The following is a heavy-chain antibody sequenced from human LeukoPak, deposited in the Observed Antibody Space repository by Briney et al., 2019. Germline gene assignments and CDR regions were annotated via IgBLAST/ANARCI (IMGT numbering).Heavy chain of an antibody. CDR3: ARLKGRWLARY. Sequence: PSETLSLTCTVSGGSISSSSYYWGWIRQPPGKGLEWIGSIYYSGSTYYNPSLKSRVTISVDTSKNQFSLKLSSVTAADTAVYYCARLKGRWLARYWGQGTLVTVSS. CDR1: GGSISSSSYY. V-gene: IGHV4-39*01. D-gene: IGHD6-19*01. CDR2: IYYSGST. J-gene: IGHJ4*02.